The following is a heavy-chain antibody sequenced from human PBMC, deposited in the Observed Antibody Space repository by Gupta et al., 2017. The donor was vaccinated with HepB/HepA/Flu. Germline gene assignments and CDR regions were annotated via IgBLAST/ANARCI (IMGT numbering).Heavy chain of an antibody. V-gene: IGHV3-11*01. CDR1: GFTLCDSP. J-gene: IGHJ3*02. Sequence: QVQLVESGGGLVKPGGSLRLSCAAPGFTLCDSPRTWNRPAPGGGLEWLSDISDSGYIIHYADSVRGRFTISRDNAKNSLYLQLTSLRVEDTAVYYCARRNDFWSGYHNFDIWGQGTMVTVSS. CDR2: ISDSGYII. D-gene: IGHD3-3*01. CDR3: ARRNDFWSGYHNFDI.